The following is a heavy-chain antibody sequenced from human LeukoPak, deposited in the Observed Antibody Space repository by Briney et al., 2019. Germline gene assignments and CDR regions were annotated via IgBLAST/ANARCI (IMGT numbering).Heavy chain of an antibody. J-gene: IGHJ4*02. Sequence: SDTLYLTCAVYGGSFSGYYWSWIRQPPGKGLEWMGEINHSGSTNYKPYLKSRVTISVDKSKNQFSLKLSSVTAADTAVYYCARGPSHDPFDYWGQGTLVTVSS. D-gene: IGHD1-1*01. CDR2: INHSGST. V-gene: IGHV4-34*01. CDR1: GGSFSGYY. CDR3: ARGPSHDPFDY.